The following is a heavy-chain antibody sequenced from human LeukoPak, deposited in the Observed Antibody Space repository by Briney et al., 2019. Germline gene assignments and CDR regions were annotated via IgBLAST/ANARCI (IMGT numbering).Heavy chain of an antibody. Sequence: PGGSLRLSCAASGFTFSNAWMSWVRQAPGKGLEWVGRIKSKTDGGTTDYAAPVKGRFTISRDDSKNTLYLQMNSLKTEDTAVYYCTTVTIGYSKRAYNWFDPWGQGTLVTVSS. CDR3: TTVTIGYSKRAYNWFDP. CDR1: GFTFSNAW. D-gene: IGHD6-13*01. J-gene: IGHJ5*02. CDR2: IKSKTDGGTT. V-gene: IGHV3-15*01.